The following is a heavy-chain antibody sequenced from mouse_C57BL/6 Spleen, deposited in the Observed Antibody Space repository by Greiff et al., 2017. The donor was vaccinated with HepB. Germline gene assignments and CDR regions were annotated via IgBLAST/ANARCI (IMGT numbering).Heavy chain of an antibody. Sequence: VQLQQSGAELVRPGASVTLSCKASGYTFTDYEMHWVKQTPVHGLEWIGAIDPETGGTAYNQKFKGKAILTADKSSSTAYMELRSLTSEDSAVYYCTRWVLGVYYFDYWGQGTTLTVSS. CDR1: GYTFTDYE. D-gene: IGHD2-14*01. CDR3: TRWVLGVYYFDY. V-gene: IGHV1-15*01. J-gene: IGHJ2*01. CDR2: IDPETGGT.